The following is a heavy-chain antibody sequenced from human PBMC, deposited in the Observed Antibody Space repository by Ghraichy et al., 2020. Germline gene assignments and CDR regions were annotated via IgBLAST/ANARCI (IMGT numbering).Heavy chain of an antibody. J-gene: IGHJ3*02. CDR2: ITSSSRSI. Sequence: SCAGSGFTFSGYSMNWVRQSPGKGLEWVGYITSSSRSIFYADSVKGRFTISRDNAQNSLSLQMNSLRDEDTAVYYCARAQRVGTGYSSGWSGLVPFDIWGQGTMVTVSS. D-gene: IGHD6-19*01. V-gene: IGHV3-48*02. CDR1: GFTFSGYS. CDR3: ARAQRVGTGYSSGWSGLVPFDI.